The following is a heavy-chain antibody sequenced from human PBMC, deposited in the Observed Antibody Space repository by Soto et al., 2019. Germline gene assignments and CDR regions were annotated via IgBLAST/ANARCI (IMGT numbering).Heavy chain of an antibody. J-gene: IGHJ6*02. CDR3: ARVRLHPIQLWGYGMDV. Sequence: GASVKVSCKASGYTFTGYYMHWVRQAPGQGLEWMGWINPNSGGTNYAQKFQGRVTMTRDTSISTAYMELSRLRSDDTAVYYCARVRLHPIQLWGYGMDVWGQGTTVTVSS. V-gene: IGHV1-2*02. CDR1: GYTFTGYY. D-gene: IGHD5-18*01. CDR2: INPNSGGT.